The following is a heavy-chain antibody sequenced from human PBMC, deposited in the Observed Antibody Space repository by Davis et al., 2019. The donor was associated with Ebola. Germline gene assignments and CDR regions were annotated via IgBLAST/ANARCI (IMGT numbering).Heavy chain of an antibody. D-gene: IGHD3-22*01. CDR3: AKGEYYDSSGYLEPLPYFDY. V-gene: IGHV3-30*18. CDR1: GFTFNSYG. CDR2: ISYDGSNK. J-gene: IGHJ4*02. Sequence: GESLKISCAASGFTFNSYGMHWVRQAPGKGLEWVAVISYDGSNKYYADSVKGRFTISRDNSKNTLYLQMNSLRAEDTAVYYCAKGEYYDSSGYLEPLPYFDYWGQGTLVTVSS.